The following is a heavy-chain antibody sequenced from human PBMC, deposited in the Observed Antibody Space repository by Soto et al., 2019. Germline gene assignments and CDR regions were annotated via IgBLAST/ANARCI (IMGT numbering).Heavy chain of an antibody. Sequence: EVRLVASGGGLVKPGGSLRLSCVTSGFIFTTNSMNWVRQVPEKGLQWLSSISSSGTFKSYGDSVKGRFTISRDNAKNSLFLEMNNLRVEDTGLYYCARDPPHGGTSSWDAHSWGLGTLVTVSS. J-gene: IGHJ4*02. CDR2: ISSSGTFK. CDR3: ARDPPHGGTSSWDAHS. CDR1: GFIFTTNS. V-gene: IGHV3-21*01. D-gene: IGHD2-15*01.